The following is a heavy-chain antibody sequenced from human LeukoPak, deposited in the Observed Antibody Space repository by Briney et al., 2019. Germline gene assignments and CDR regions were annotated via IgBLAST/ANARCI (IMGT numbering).Heavy chain of an antibody. D-gene: IGHD6-19*01. Sequence: PGRSLRLSCAASGFTFHYNMHWVRQAPGKGLEWVAVISTDGTQKYYADSVKGRFTISRDNSKDTLYLQMNGLTIEDTAIYYCAKDMGDYCGWFFDYWGQGTLVTVSS. CDR1: GFTFHYN. J-gene: IGHJ4*02. CDR3: AKDMGDYCGWFFDY. CDR2: ISTDGTQK. V-gene: IGHV3-30*18.